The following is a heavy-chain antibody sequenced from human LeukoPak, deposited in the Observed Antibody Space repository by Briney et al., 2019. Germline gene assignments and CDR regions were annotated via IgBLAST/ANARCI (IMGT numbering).Heavy chain of an antibody. D-gene: IGHD3-3*01. Sequence: GGSLRLSCAASGSTFRSYGMSWVRQAPGKGLEWVSGISGSGGSTYYADSVKGRFTISRDNSKNTLYLQMNSLRAEDTAVYYCAGLGTIFGVVITDYWGQGTLVTVSS. CDR2: ISGSGGST. CDR3: AGLGTIFGVVITDY. V-gene: IGHV3-23*01. CDR1: GSTFRSYG. J-gene: IGHJ4*02.